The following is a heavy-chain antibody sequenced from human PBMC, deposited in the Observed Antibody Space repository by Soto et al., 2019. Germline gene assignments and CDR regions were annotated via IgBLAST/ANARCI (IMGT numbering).Heavy chain of an antibody. CDR2: IYYSGSP. Sequence: QVQLQESGPGLVKPSQTLSLTCTVSGGSISSGGYYLSWILQHPGKGLEWIGYIYYSGSPYYNPTLKSRVTISVETSKNQYSLKLSSVTAADTAVYYCARGRGYSYGHFDYWGQGTLDTVSS. J-gene: IGHJ4*02. V-gene: IGHV4-31*03. CDR1: GGSISSGGYY. CDR3: ARGRGYSYGHFDY. D-gene: IGHD5-18*01.